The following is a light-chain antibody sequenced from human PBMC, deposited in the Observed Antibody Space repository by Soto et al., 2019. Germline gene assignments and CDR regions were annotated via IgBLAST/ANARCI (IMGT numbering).Light chain of an antibody. CDR1: SSNIGAGYD. Sequence: QSVLTQPPSVSGAPGQRVTISCTGSSSNIGAGYDVHGYQQLPGTAPKLLIYGNSNRPSGVPDRFSGSKSGTSASLAITGLQAEDEADYYCQSYDSSQSGSVVFGGGTKVTVL. CDR2: GNS. CDR3: QSYDSSQSGSVV. V-gene: IGLV1-40*01. J-gene: IGLJ2*01.